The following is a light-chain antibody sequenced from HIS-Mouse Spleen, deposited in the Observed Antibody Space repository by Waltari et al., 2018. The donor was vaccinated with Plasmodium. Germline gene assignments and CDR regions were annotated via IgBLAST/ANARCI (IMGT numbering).Light chain of an antibody. J-gene: IGKJ1*01. CDR3: QQSYSTWT. CDR1: QRISSY. Sequence: DIQMTQSPSSLSASVGARVPITCRASQRISSYLNWYQQKPGKAPKLLIYAASSLQSGVPSRFSGSGSGTDFTLTISSLQPEDFATYYCQQSYSTWTFGQGTKVEIK. CDR2: AAS. V-gene: IGKV1-39*01.